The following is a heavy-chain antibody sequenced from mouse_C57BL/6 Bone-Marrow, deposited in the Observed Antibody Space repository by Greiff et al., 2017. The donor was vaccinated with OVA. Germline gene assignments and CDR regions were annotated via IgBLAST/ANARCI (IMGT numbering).Heavy chain of an antibody. D-gene: IGHD2-5*01. Sequence: EVHLVESGPGLVKPSQSLSLTCSVTGYSITSGYYWNWIRQFPGNKLEWMGYISYDGSNNYNPSLKNRISITRDTSKNQFFLKLNSVTTEDTATYYCARGGYSNFDYWGQGTTLTVSS. CDR3: ARGGYSNFDY. V-gene: IGHV3-6*01. CDR2: ISYDGSN. CDR1: GYSITSGYY. J-gene: IGHJ2*01.